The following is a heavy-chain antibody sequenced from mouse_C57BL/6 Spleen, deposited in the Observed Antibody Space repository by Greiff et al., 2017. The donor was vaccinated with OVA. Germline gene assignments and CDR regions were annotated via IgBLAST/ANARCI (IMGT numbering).Heavy chain of an antibody. CDR2: IYPGSGSN. Sequence: VQLQQPGAELVKPGASVKMSCKASGYTFTSYWITWVKQRPGQGLEWIGDIYPGSGSNNYNEKFKSKATLTVDTSSSTAYKQLSSLTSEDAAVYYCTSPITTVVAVDDWGQGTTLTVSS. D-gene: IGHD1-1*01. CDR1: GYTFTSYW. J-gene: IGHJ2*01. CDR3: TSPITTVVAVDD. V-gene: IGHV1-55*01.